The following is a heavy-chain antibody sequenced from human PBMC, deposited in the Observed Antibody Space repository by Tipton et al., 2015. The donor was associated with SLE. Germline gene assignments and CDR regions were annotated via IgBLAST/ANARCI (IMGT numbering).Heavy chain of an antibody. J-gene: IGHJ3*02. CDR1: GFTFSDYY. V-gene: IGHV4-59*01. D-gene: IGHD3-22*01. Sequence: LRLSCAASGFTFSDYYMSWIRQAPGKGLEWIGYIYYSGSTNYNPSLKSRVTISVDTSKNQFSLKLSSVTAADTAVYYCAREAMIVVGPNAFDIWDQGTMVTVSS. CDR3: AREAMIVVGPNAFDI. CDR2: IYYSGST.